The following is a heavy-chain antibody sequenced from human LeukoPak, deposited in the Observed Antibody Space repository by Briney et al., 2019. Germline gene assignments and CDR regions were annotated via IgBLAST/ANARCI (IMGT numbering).Heavy chain of an antibody. V-gene: IGHV1-18*01. CDR3: AKDEKGYYHDTSGYPDAFDI. CDR1: GYTFTSYG. D-gene: IGHD3-22*01. Sequence: ASVKVSCKASGYTFTSYGISWVRQAPGQGLEWMGWISAGNGNTKYSQKFQDRVTVTRDTSTSTAYMELSSLRSEDTAVYYCAKDEKGYYHDTSGYPDAFDIWGQGTMVTVSS. CDR2: ISAGNGNT. J-gene: IGHJ3*02.